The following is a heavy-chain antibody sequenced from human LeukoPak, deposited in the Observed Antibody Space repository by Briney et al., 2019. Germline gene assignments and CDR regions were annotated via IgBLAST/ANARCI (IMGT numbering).Heavy chain of an antibody. D-gene: IGHD3-9*01. CDR2: IRSKAYGGTT. V-gene: IGHV3-49*03. Sequence: GGSLRLSCTASGFTFGDYAMSWFRRAPGKGLEWVGFIRSKAYGGTTEYAASVKGRFTISRDDSKSIAYLQMNSLKTEDTAVYYCTRSSFDWTDWFDPWGQGTLVTVSS. J-gene: IGHJ5*02. CDR3: TRSSFDWTDWFDP. CDR1: GFTFGDYA.